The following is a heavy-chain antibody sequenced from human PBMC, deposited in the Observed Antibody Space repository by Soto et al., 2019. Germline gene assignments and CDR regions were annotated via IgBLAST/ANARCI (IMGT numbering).Heavy chain of an antibody. CDR2: ISTDGSST. CDR1: GFTFNNYW. CDR3: AKTIYSGASLF. Sequence: GGSLRLSCAASGFTFNNYWMHWVRQAPGRGLEWVSHISTDGSSTNYADSVKGRFTISRDNSKNTLYLQMNSLRDEDTAVYSCAKTIYSGASLFWGQGNLVTVSS. V-gene: IGHV3-74*01. D-gene: IGHD5-12*01. J-gene: IGHJ4*02.